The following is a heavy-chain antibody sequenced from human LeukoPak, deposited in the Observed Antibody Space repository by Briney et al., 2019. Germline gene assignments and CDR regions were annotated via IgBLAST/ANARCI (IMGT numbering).Heavy chain of an antibody. Sequence: SGGSLRLSCAVSGPSITTYMLNWVRQAPGQGLAGVSSISDRSGHIYYADSVKGRFTISRDNAKNSLSLQMSSLRVEDTAVYYCARDRWPRGETTTIGPFDPWGQGTLVIVSS. V-gene: IGHV3-21*01. J-gene: IGHJ5*02. CDR1: GPSITTYM. CDR2: ISDRSGHI. D-gene: IGHD1-14*01. CDR3: ARDRWPRGETTTIGPFDP.